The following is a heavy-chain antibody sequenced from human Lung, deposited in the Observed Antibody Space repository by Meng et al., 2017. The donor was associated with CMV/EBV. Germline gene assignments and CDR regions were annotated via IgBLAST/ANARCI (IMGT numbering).Heavy chain of an antibody. D-gene: IGHD6-13*01. J-gene: IGHJ4*02. CDR3: ARSVGCSSTYCYTYTSSWYPDY. Sequence: SETLSLXCTVSGGSINSVGYYWTWIRQRPGKGLEWIGYIYYSGGTNYNPSLQSRVTISVDTSKNQFSLKLSSVTAADTAMYYCARSVGCSSTYCYTYTSSWYPDYWXQVTXVTVSS. CDR2: IYYSGGT. CDR1: GGSINSVGYY. V-gene: IGHV4-31*03.